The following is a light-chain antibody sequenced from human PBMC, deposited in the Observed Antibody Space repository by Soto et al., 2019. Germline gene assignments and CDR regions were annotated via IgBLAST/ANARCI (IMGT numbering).Light chain of an antibody. CDR1: QSISNW. CDR3: QQYNSYSQT. J-gene: IGKJ1*01. V-gene: IGKV1-5*03. Sequence: DIQMTQSPSTLSASVGDRVTITCRASQSISNWLAWYQQKPGKAPKLLIYRASYLEGGDPSRFSGSGSGTEFTLTISSLQPDDFATYYCQQYNSYSQTCGQGTKVEIK. CDR2: RAS.